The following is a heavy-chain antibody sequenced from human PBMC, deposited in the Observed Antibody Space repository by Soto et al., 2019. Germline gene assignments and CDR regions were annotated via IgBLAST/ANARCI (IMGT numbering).Heavy chain of an antibody. V-gene: IGHV4-30-4*01. CDR1: GGSISSNDYY. CDR2: IYYSGSA. D-gene: IGHD1-26*01. CDR3: GRVVQFSDDSYCWGYFDN. Sequence: QVQLQESGPGQVKASQTLSLTCTVSGGSISSNDYYWSWMRQPPGKGLAWIGYIYYSGSAYYNPSLKRRVTITVDSSKKQFSLKLNSVTAADTAVYYCGRVVQFSDDSYCWGYFDNWGQGTLVAVS. J-gene: IGHJ4*02.